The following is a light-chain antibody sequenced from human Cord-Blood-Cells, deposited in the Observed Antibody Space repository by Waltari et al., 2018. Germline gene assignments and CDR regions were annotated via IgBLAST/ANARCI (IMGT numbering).Light chain of an antibody. CDR1: SSDVGGYNY. J-gene: IGLJ1*01. Sequence: QSALTQPRSVSGSPGQPVTISCTGTSSDVGGYNYVSWYHQPPGKAPKLMIYDVSKRPSGVPDRFSGSKSGNTASLTISGLQAEDEADYYCCSYAGSYTYVFGTGTKVTVL. V-gene: IGLV2-11*01. CDR3: CSYAGSYTYV. CDR2: DVS.